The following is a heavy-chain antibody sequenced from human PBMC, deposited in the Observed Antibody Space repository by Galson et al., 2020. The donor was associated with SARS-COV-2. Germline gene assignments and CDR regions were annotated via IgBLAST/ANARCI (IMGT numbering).Heavy chain of an antibody. CDR3: AIRFRGLVYLDV. J-gene: IGHJ6*03. CDR1: GFTFSNAW. V-gene: IGHV3-15*01. Sequence: GFLRPTCAVSGFTFSNAWMIWVHQDPGKGLEWVGRIKRRIDVETTDYVASVKGRFIISRDDLKNTLYLHMNCLKTEDTGVYYCAIRFRGLVYLDVWGKGFTVTVFS. CDR2: IKRRIDVETT. D-gene: IGHD2-21*01.